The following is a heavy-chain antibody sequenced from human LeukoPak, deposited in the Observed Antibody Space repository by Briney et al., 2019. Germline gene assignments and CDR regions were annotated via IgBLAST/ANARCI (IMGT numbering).Heavy chain of an antibody. Sequence: TSETLSLTCTVSGGSISSSSYYWGWIRQPPGKGLEWIGSIYYSGSTYYNPSLKSRVTISVDTSKNQFSLKLSSVTAADTAVYYCARDRRLRLAAFDIWGQGTMVTVSS. V-gene: IGHV4-39*07. J-gene: IGHJ3*02. CDR3: ARDRRLRLAAFDI. CDR1: GGSISSSSYY. D-gene: IGHD5-12*01. CDR2: IYYSGST.